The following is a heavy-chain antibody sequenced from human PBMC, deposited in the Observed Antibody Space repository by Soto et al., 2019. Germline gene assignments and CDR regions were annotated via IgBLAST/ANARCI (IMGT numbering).Heavy chain of an antibody. CDR2: ISYDGSNK. CDR1: GFTVSSNY. CDR3: AKQDGIPGYYYGMDV. J-gene: IGHJ6*02. Sequence: GGSLRLSCAASGFTVSSNYMSWVRQAPGKGLEWVAVISYDGSNKYYADSVKGRFTISRDNSKNTLYLQMNSLRAEDTAVYYCAKQDGIPGYYYGMDVWGQGTTVTVSS. V-gene: IGHV3-30*18. D-gene: IGHD2-2*02.